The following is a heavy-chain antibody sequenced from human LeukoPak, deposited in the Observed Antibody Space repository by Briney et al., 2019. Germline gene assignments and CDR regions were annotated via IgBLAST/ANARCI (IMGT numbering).Heavy chain of an antibody. Sequence: GGSLRLSCAASGFTFSSYSMNWVRQAPGKGLEWVSSIIISSSYIYYADSVKGRFTISRDNAKNSLYLQMNSLRAEDTAVYYCARAGGRYCSSTSCYFYFQHWGQGTLVTVSS. CDR3: ARAGGRYCSSTSCYFYFQH. CDR2: IIISSSYI. D-gene: IGHD2-2*01. J-gene: IGHJ1*01. V-gene: IGHV3-21*01. CDR1: GFTFSSYS.